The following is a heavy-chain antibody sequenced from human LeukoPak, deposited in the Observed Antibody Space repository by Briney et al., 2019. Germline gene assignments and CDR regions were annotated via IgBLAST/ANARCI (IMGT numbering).Heavy chain of an antibody. CDR2: IFHSGRT. J-gene: IGHJ4*02. CDR3: ARVRGDAVYGYNNVFGYFDL. Sequence: SETLSLTCTVSGGSFSSFYWNWILQHPGKGLEWIGFIFHSGRTDYNPPLKSRATISVDTSKNQFSLRLTSVTAADTAVYYCARVRGDAVYGYNNVFGYFDLWGQGVLVTVSS. V-gene: IGHV4-59*01. CDR1: GGSFSSFY. D-gene: IGHD5-24*01.